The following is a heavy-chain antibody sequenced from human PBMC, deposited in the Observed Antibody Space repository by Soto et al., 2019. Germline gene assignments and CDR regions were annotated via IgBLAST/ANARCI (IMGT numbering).Heavy chain of an antibody. J-gene: IGHJ4*02. CDR3: AKVLSSGSYSGALEY. D-gene: IGHD1-26*01. Sequence: EVQLLESGGGLVQPGGSLRLSCVASGFSITSFVMSWVRQAPGKGLEWASAISASGGITYADSVKGRFTISRDNSKNTLYLQMNSLRVEDTAVYYCAKVLSSGSYSGALEYWGQGALVTVSS. CDR2: ISASGGIT. CDR1: GFSITSFV. V-gene: IGHV3-23*01.